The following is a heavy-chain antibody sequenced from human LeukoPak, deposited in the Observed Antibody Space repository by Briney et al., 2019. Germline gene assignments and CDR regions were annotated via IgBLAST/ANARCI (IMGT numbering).Heavy chain of an antibody. CDR1: GFTFSNYW. CDR2: INRDGSST. J-gene: IGHJ4*02. V-gene: IGHV3-74*01. CDR3: ATPGSTAARRDY. D-gene: IGHD6-6*01. Sequence: PGGSLRLSCAASGFTFSNYWMHWVRQAPGKGLVWVSRINRDGSSTNYADSVKGRFTISRDNAKNTLYLQMNSLRVEDTAVHYCATPGSTAARRDYWGQGTLVTVSS.